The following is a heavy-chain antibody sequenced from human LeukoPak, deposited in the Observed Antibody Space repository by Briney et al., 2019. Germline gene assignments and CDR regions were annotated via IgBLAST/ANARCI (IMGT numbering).Heavy chain of an antibody. V-gene: IGHV4-59*08. Sequence: SETLSLTCTVSGGSINYYYWSWIRQPPGKGLEWIGYIYYSGSTNYNPSLKSRVTISVDTSKNQFSLKLNSVTATDTAVYYCARASAITIFQGAFDIWGQGTMVTVSS. CDR3: ARASAITIFQGAFDI. J-gene: IGHJ3*02. CDR1: GGSINYYY. CDR2: IYYSGST. D-gene: IGHD3-9*01.